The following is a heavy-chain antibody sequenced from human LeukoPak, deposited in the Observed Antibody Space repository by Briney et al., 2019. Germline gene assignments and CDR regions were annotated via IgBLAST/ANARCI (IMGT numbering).Heavy chain of an antibody. D-gene: IGHD6-19*01. Sequence: GGSLRLFCAASGFTFSSYSMNWVRQAPGKGLEGVSSIISSSSNIFYDDSSKGRFSITRDNANNTLYLQMNSLRAEDTAVYYCARDSNSSGWHDAFDIWGQGTMVTVSS. J-gene: IGHJ3*02. CDR2: IISSSSNI. CDR1: GFTFSSYS. CDR3: ARDSNSSGWHDAFDI. V-gene: IGHV3-21*01.